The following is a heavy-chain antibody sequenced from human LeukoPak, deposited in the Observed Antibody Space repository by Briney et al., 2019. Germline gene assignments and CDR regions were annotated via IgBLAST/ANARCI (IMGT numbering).Heavy chain of an antibody. CDR3: ARSYYGSGSPYRGGGY. CDR1: GFTFSSYW. Sequence: GGSLRLSCAASGFTFSSYWMHWVRQAPGKGLVWVSRINSDGSSTSYADSVKGRFTISRDNAKNTLYPQMNSLRAEDTAVYYCARSYYGSGSPYRGGGYWGQGTLVTVSS. V-gene: IGHV3-74*01. J-gene: IGHJ4*02. D-gene: IGHD3-10*01. CDR2: INSDGSST.